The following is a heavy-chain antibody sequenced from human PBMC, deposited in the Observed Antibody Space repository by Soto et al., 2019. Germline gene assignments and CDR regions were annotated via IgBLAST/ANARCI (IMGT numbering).Heavy chain of an antibody. Sequence: SVKVSCKASGGTFGIYAITWVRQAPGQGLEWMGGIIAFSDIVNYTQKFQGRVTMTEDTSTDTAYMELSSLRSEDTAVYYCATIAAAGTVYWGQGTLVTVSS. CDR3: ATIAAAGTVY. CDR2: IIAFSDIV. CDR1: GGTFGIYA. D-gene: IGHD6-13*01. V-gene: IGHV1-69*10. J-gene: IGHJ4*02.